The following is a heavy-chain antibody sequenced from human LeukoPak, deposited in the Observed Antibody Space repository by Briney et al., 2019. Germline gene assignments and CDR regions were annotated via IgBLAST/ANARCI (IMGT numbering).Heavy chain of an antibody. V-gene: IGHV1-2*06. CDR1: GYTFTGYY. Sequence: GASVKVSCKASGYTFTGYYMHWVRQAPGQGLEWMGRINPNSSDTNYAQKFQGRVTMTRDTSITTAYTELSSLKSDDTAVYYCARACSGGICYSDNWLDPWGQGTQVTVSS. CDR2: INPNSSDT. J-gene: IGHJ5*02. CDR3: ARACSGGICYSDNWLDP. D-gene: IGHD2-15*01.